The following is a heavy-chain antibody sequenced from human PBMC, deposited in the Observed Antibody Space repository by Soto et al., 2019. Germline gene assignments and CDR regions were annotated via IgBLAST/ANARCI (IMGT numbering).Heavy chain of an antibody. Sequence: ASVKVSCKASGYTFTSYGISWVRQAPGQGLEWMGWISAYNGNTNYAQKLQGRVTMTTDTSTSTAYMELRSLRSDDTAVYYCAKITMVRGVIIVIDYWGQGTLVTVSS. D-gene: IGHD3-10*01. CDR1: GYTFTSYG. V-gene: IGHV1-18*04. CDR3: AKITMVRGVIIVIDY. J-gene: IGHJ4*02. CDR2: ISAYNGNT.